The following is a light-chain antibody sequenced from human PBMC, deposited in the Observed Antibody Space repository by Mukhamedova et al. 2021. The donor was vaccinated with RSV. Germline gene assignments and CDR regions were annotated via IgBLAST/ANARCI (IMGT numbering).Light chain of an antibody. Sequence: WYQRRVHGRAPNLLIYAAAVLHDGVPSSFRGSGSGTNFTLTITSLQAEDFATYYCQQSYIAPITFGHGTRLDIK. V-gene: IGKV1-39*01. CDR3: QQSYIAPIT. J-gene: IGKJ5*01. CDR2: AAA.